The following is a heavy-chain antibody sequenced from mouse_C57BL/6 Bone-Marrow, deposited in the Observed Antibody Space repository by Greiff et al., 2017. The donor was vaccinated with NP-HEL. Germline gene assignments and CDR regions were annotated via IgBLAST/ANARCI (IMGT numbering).Heavy chain of an antibody. CDR2: IRSKSSNYAT. D-gene: IGHD1-1*01. CDR3: VRSSYETWFAY. CDR1: GFTFNTYA. V-gene: IGHV10-3*01. J-gene: IGHJ3*01. Sequence: VQLKESGGGFVQPKGSLKLSCAASGFTFNTYAMHWVRHAPGKVLEWVSRIRSKSSNYATYYADSVKDRFTISRDDSQSMLYLQMNNLKTEDTAMYYCVRSSYETWFAYWGQGTLVTVSA.